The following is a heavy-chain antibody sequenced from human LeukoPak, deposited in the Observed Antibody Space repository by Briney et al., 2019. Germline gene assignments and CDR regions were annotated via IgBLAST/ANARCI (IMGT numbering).Heavy chain of an antibody. D-gene: IGHD3-10*02. CDR1: GFTLDEYT. CDR2: ISWDGAST. J-gene: IGHJ6*04. Sequence: GGSLRLSCAASGFTLDEYTMHWVRQAPGKGLEWVSLISWDGASTYYADSVKGRFTISRDNAKNSLYLQMNSLRAEDTAVYYCAELGITMIGGVWGKGTTVTISS. CDR3: AELGITMIGGV. V-gene: IGHV3-43*01.